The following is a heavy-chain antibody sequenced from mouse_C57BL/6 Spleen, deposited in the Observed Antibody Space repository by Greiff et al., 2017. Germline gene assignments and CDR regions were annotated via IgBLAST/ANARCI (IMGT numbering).Heavy chain of an antibody. CDR2: IYPGDGDT. CDR1: GYAFSSSW. J-gene: IGHJ4*01. CDR3: ARNNAMDY. Sequence: QVQLQQSGPELVKPGASVKISCKASGYAFSSSWMNWVKQRPGKGLEWIGRIYPGDGDTNYNGKFKGKATLTADKSYSTAYMQLSSLTSEDSAVYFCARNNAMDYWGQGTSVTVSS. V-gene: IGHV1-82*01.